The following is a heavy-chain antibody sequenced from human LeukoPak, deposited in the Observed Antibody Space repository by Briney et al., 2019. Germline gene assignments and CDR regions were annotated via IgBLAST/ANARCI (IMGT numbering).Heavy chain of an antibody. CDR3: ARESLEFRFFDF. Sequence: SETLSLTCTVSGGSISSGSYYWGWIRQPAGKGLEWIGRIYTTGRTIYNPSLKSQVTISINTSKNQFSLKLTSVTATDTAMYYCARESLEFRFFDFWGQGALVTVPS. V-gene: IGHV4-61*02. D-gene: IGHD1-1*01. CDR2: IYTTGRT. CDR1: GGSISSGSYY. J-gene: IGHJ4*02.